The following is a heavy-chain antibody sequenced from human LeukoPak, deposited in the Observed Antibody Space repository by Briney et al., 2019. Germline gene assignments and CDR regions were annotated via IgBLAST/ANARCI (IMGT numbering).Heavy chain of an antibody. J-gene: IGHJ4*02. CDR3: ALPTYYYDSSGYPRYYFDY. D-gene: IGHD3-22*01. CDR2: INHSGST. Sequence: SETLSPTCAVYGGSFSGYYWSWIRQPPGKGLEWIGEINHSGSTNYNPSLKSRVTISVDTSKNQFSLKLSSVTAADTAVYYCALPTYYYDSSGYPRYYFDYWGQGTLVTVSS. V-gene: IGHV4-34*01. CDR1: GGSFSGYY.